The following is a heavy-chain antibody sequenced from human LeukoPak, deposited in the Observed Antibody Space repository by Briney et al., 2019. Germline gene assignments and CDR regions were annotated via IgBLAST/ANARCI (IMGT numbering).Heavy chain of an antibody. Sequence: GGSLRLSCAASGFSFSNYVMTWVRQAPGKGLEWVSAIIGTGAGTYYADSVKGRFTTSRDNSKNTLYLQMNSLRAEDTAVYYCAKGSPAILYYCMDVWGKGTTVTVSS. D-gene: IGHD2-21*01. V-gene: IGHV3-23*01. J-gene: IGHJ6*03. CDR3: AKGSPAILYYCMDV. CDR2: IIGTGAGT. CDR1: GFSFSNYV.